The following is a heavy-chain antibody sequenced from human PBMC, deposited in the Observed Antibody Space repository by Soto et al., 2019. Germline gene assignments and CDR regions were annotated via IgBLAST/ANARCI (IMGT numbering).Heavy chain of an antibody. J-gene: IGHJ4*02. CDR1: GFTFSNYA. CDR2: ISGSGGST. CDR3: ARDSFRQAPDY. Sequence: GGSLRLSCAASGFTFSNYAMSRVRQAPGKGLEWVSAISGSGGSTYYADSVTGRFTISRDNSKNTLYLQMNSLRAEDTAVYYCARDSFRQAPDYWGQGTLVTVSS. V-gene: IGHV3-23*01.